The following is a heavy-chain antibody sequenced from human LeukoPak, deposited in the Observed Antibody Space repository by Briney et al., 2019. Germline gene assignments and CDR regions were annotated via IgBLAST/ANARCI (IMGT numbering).Heavy chain of an antibody. Sequence: SETLSLTCTVSGGSISSGDYYWSRIRQPPGKGLEWIGYIYYSGSTYYNPSLKSRVTISVDTSKNQFSLKLSSVTAADTAVYYCARLGVVPAPNKYYYYYMDVWGKGTTVTVSS. D-gene: IGHD2-2*01. CDR2: IYYSGST. J-gene: IGHJ6*03. CDR3: ARLGVVPAPNKYYYYYMDV. V-gene: IGHV4-30-4*01. CDR1: GGSISSGDYY.